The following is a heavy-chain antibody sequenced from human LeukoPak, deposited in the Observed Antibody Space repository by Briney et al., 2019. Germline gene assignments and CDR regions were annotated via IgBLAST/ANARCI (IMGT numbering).Heavy chain of an antibody. CDR3: AREGSNSGWYYFDY. CDR2: ISAYNGNT. D-gene: IGHD6-19*01. Sequence: ASVKVSCKASGYTFTSYGINWVRQAPGQGLEWMGRISAYNGNTNLAQKLQGRVTMTTDTSTSTAYMEVRSLRSDDTAVYYCAREGSNSGWYYFDYWGQGTLVTVSS. V-gene: IGHV1-18*01. CDR1: GYTFTSYG. J-gene: IGHJ4*02.